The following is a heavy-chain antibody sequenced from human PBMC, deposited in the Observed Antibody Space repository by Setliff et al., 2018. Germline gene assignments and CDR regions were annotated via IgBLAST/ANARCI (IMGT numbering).Heavy chain of an antibody. CDR2: IKQDGSEK. V-gene: IGHV3-7*01. D-gene: IGHD3-16*01. Sequence: GESLRLSCAASGFSLRIFWMSWVRQTPGKGLEWVATIKQDGSEKFYADSVKGRFTISRDNAKNSLFLQMNSLRAEDTAIYFCARDRGGGLYDYWGQGTLVTVSS. J-gene: IGHJ4*02. CDR1: GFSLRIFW. CDR3: ARDRGGGLYDY.